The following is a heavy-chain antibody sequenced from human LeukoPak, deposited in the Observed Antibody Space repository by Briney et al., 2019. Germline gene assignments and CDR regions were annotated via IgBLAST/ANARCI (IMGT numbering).Heavy chain of an antibody. CDR3: ARDRMVRGVIWYFTWFDP. CDR2: FDPEDGET. D-gene: IGHD3-10*01. V-gene: IGHV1-24*01. Sequence: ASVRVSCKVSGYTLTELSMHWVRQAPGKGLEWMGGFDPEDGETIYAQKLQGRVTMTTDTSTSTAYMELRSLRSDDTAVYYCARDRMVRGVIWYFTWFDPWGQGTLVTVSS. J-gene: IGHJ5*02. CDR1: GYTLTELS.